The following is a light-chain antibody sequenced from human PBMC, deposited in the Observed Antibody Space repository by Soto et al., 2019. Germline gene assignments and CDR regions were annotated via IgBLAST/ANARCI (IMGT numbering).Light chain of an antibody. V-gene: IGKV3-20*01. Sequence: EIVLTQSPGTLSLSPGERATLSCRASQSVTGRYFAWYQQRPGQAPRLLIYGASLRATGIPDRFSGSGSGTDFTLTITRLEPEDSAVYYCQQYSTSPLTFGGGTKVQIK. CDR3: QQYSTSPLT. CDR1: QSVTGRY. J-gene: IGKJ4*01. CDR2: GAS.